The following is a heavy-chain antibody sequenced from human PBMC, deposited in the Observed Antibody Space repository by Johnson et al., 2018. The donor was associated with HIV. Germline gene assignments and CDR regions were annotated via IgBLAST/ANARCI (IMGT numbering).Heavy chain of an antibody. V-gene: IGHV3-48*01. Sequence: VQLVESGGGVVQPGRSLRLSCAASGFTFSSYAMHWVRQAPGKGLEWVSYISSSGSTIYYADSVKGRFTISRDKAKNALYLQRNSLRAEDTAVYYCARPSQASAWAFDIWGQGTMVTVSS. J-gene: IGHJ3*02. CDR3: ARPSQASAWAFDI. CDR2: ISSSGSTI. CDR1: GFTFSSYA.